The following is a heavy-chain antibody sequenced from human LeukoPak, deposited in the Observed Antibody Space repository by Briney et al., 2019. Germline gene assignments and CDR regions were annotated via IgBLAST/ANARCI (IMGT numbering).Heavy chain of an antibody. CDR3: ARQWFGVAPSRNDAFDI. CDR1: GFTFSGYW. V-gene: IGHV3-7*01. D-gene: IGHD3-10*01. CDR2: IKQDGSEK. Sequence: PGGSLRLSCAASGFTFSGYWMSWVRQAPGKGLEWVANIKQDGSEKYYVDSVKGRFTISRDNAKNSLYLQMNSLRAEDTAMYYCARQWFGVAPSRNDAFDIWGQGTMVTVSS. J-gene: IGHJ3*02.